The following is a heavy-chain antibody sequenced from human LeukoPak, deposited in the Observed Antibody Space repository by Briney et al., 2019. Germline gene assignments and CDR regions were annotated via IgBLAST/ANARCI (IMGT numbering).Heavy chain of an antibody. J-gene: IGHJ4*02. CDR2: MNPNSGNT. V-gene: IGHV1-8*01. CDR1: GYTVTSYD. D-gene: IGHD4-17*01. Sequence: ASVKVSCKASGYTVTSYDINWVRQATGQGLEWMGWMNPNSGNTGYAQKFQGRVTMTRNTSISTAYMELSSLRSEDTAVYYCARGRTRKGGYGVDYWGQGTLVTVSS. CDR3: ARGRTRKGGYGVDY.